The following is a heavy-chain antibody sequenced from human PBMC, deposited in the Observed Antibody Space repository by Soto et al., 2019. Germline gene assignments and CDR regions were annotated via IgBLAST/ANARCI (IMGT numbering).Heavy chain of an antibody. D-gene: IGHD4-17*01. Sequence: PSQPMPLTWTVSGGSIRSSSDYWGRIRQPPGKGLEWIGSFYYSGSTYYNSSLKSRVTISVDTSKNQFSLKLSSVTAADTAVYYCAVAMTTVTTYDYWGQGTLVTSPQ. CDR1: GGSIRSSSDY. J-gene: IGHJ4*02. CDR2: FYYSGST. V-gene: IGHV4-39*07. CDR3: AVAMTTVTTYDY.